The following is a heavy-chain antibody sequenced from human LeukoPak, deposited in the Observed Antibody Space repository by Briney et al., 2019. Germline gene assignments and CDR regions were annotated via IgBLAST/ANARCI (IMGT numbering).Heavy chain of an antibody. Sequence: GRSLRLSCAASGFTLDDYAMHWVRQAPGKGLEWVSGISWNSVNIGYADFVKGRFTISRDNAKNSLYLQMNSLRAEDMALYYCAKGTMIVVAVGDYFDYWGQGTLVTVSS. CDR2: ISWNSVNI. V-gene: IGHV3-9*03. J-gene: IGHJ4*02. CDR3: AKGTMIVVAVGDYFDY. CDR1: GFTLDDYA. D-gene: IGHD3-22*01.